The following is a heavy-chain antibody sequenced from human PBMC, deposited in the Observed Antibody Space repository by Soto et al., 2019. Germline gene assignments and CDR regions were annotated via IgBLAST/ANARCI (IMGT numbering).Heavy chain of an antibody. J-gene: IGHJ5*02. CDR2: ISSSSSTI. V-gene: IGHV3-48*02. Sequence: EVQVVESGGGLVQPGGSLRLSCAASGFTFSSNSMNWVRQAPGKWLEWISYISSSSSTIYADSVKGRFTISRDNAKNSLYLQMHSLRDEDTAVYYCARVIWSGHLTSDLWGQGTLVTVSS. D-gene: IGHD3-3*01. CDR3: ARVIWSGHLTSDL. CDR1: GFTFSSNS.